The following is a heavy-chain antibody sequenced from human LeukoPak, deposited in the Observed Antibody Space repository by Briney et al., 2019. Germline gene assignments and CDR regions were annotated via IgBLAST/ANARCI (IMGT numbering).Heavy chain of an antibody. Sequence: GASVKVSCKASGYTFTCYYMHWVRQAPGQGLEWMGWINPNSGGTNYAQKFQGRVTMTRDTPISTAYMELSRLRSDDTAVYYCARGRGDHYFDYWGQGTLVAVSS. CDR2: INPNSGGT. CDR1: GYTFTCYY. CDR3: ARGRGDHYFDY. V-gene: IGHV1-2*02. J-gene: IGHJ4*02. D-gene: IGHD7-27*01.